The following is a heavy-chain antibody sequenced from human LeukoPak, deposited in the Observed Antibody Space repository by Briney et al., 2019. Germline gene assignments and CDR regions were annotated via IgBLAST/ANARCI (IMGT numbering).Heavy chain of an antibody. CDR3: ARLPRGVSYYYYGMDV. D-gene: IGHD3-10*01. CDR1: GYSFTSYW. Sequence: PGESLKISCKGSGYSFTSYWIGWVRQMPGKGLEWMGIIYPGDSDTRYSPSFQGQVTISADKSISTAYLQWSSLKASDTAMYYCARLPRGVSYYYYGMDVWGQGTTVTVSS. V-gene: IGHV5-51*01. J-gene: IGHJ6*02. CDR2: IYPGDSDT.